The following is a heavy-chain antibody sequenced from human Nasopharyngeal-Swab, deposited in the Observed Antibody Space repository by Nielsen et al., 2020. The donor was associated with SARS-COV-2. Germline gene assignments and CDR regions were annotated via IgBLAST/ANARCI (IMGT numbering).Heavy chain of an antibody. J-gene: IGHJ6*03. CDR2: INDRGSG. V-gene: IGHV4-34*01. CDR3: ARGQDAYYYMDV. D-gene: IGHD2-15*01. CDR1: GGSFSGFH. Sequence: SETLSLTCAVHGGSFSGFHWKWIRQTPGKGLEWIGEINDRGSGNYNPSLRSRVTISAGTSNIQFSLKLNSVTAADTAVYYCARGQDAYYYMDVWGEGTTVTVSS.